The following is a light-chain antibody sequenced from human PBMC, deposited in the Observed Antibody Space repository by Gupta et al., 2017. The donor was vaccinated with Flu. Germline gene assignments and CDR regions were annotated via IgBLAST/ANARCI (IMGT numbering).Light chain of an antibody. Sequence: ALTQPASVSGSPGQPITISCTGTSSDVGRSDSVSWYQQYPGKAPKLLIYDVSSRPSGVSSRFSGSKPGNTASLTISGLQAEDETDYFCSSYTSISTFYVFGTGTKVTVL. CDR1: SSDVGRSDS. V-gene: IGLV2-14*01. J-gene: IGLJ1*01. CDR3: SSYTSISTFYV. CDR2: DVS.